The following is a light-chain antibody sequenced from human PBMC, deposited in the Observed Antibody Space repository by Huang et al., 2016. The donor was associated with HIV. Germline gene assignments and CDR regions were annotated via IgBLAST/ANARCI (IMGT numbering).Light chain of an antibody. Sequence: DIVMIQSPLSLPVTPGEPASISCRSSQSLLHTNAYNYLDWYLQKPGQSPQLLIYFGSSRASGGPDRFSGGGSGTRFSLNISRVEAEDAGIYYCMEALKTPYTFGQGTKLEIK. CDR2: FGS. V-gene: IGKV2-28*01. CDR3: MEALKTPYT. CDR1: QSLLHTNAYNY. J-gene: IGKJ2*01.